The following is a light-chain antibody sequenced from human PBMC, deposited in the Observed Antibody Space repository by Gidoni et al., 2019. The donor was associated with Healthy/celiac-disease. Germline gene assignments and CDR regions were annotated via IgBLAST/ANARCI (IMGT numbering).Light chain of an antibody. Sequence: EIVLTQSPGTLSLSPGERATLSCRASQSVSSSYLAWYQQKPGKAPRLLIYGASSRATGIPDRFSGSGSGTDFTLTISRLEPEDFAVYYCQQYCSSPYTFGQGTKVEIK. J-gene: IGKJ2*01. CDR1: QSVSSSY. CDR3: QQYCSSPYT. V-gene: IGKV3-20*01. CDR2: GAS.